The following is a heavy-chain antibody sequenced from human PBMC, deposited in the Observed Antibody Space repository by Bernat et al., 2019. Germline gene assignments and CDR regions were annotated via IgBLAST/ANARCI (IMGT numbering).Heavy chain of an antibody. J-gene: IGHJ4*02. Sequence: EVQLLESGGGLVQPGGSLRLSCAASGFTFSSYAMNWVRQAPGKGLEWVSSVSNSGGDIYYADSVKGRFTGSRDNSKNTLYLQMNSLRGEDTAIYYCAKTGRGGDCYNTNWGQGTLVTVSS. V-gene: IGHV3-23*01. CDR1: GFTFSSYA. CDR3: AKTGRGGDCYNTN. CDR2: VSNSGGDI. D-gene: IGHD2-21*02.